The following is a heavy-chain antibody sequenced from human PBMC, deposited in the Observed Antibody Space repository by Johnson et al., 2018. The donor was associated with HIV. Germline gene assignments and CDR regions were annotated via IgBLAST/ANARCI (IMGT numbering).Heavy chain of an antibody. Sequence: VQLVESGGGLVQSGGSLRLSCAASGFTLSRYWMSWVRQAPGKGLEWVANIKQDGSETYYVDSVKGRSTISSDNAKNSLYLQITSLRAEDTAVYYCARDRFGYYDSSGSYAFDIWGQGTMVTVSS. J-gene: IGHJ3*02. CDR3: ARDRFGYYDSSGSYAFDI. CDR2: IKQDGSET. V-gene: IGHV3-7*01. D-gene: IGHD3-22*01. CDR1: GFTLSRYW.